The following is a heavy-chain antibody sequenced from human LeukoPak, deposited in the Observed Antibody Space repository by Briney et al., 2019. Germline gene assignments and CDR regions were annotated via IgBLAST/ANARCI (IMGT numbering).Heavy chain of an antibody. D-gene: IGHD3-22*01. CDR2: IYYSGST. CDR3: AREDYYDSSGERFDAFDI. J-gene: IGHJ3*02. CDR1: GGSISSGGYY. V-gene: IGHV4-31*03. Sequence: PSETLSLTCTVSGGSISSGGYYWSWIRQHPGKGLEWIVYIYYSGSTYYNPSLKSRVTISVDTSKNQFSLKLSSVTAADTAVYYCAREDYYDSSGERFDAFDIWGQGTMVTVSS.